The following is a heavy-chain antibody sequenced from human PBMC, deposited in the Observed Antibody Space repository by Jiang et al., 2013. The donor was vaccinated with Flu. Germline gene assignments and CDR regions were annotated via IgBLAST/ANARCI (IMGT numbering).Heavy chain of an antibody. D-gene: IGHD5-12*01. Sequence: QLVESGGGVVQPGGSLRLSCAASGFTFSSYGMHWVRQAPGKGLEWVAFIRYDGSNKYYADSVKGRFTISRDNSKNTLYLQMNSLRAEDTAVYYCAKEGGYEIYYYYGMDVWGQGTTVTVSS. J-gene: IGHJ6*02. CDR3: AKEGGYEIYYYYGMDV. CDR2: IRYDGSNK. V-gene: IGHV3-30*02. CDR1: GFTFSSYG.